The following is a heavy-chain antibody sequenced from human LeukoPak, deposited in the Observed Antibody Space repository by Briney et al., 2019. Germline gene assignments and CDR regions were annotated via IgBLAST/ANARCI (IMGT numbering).Heavy chain of an antibody. J-gene: IGHJ5*02. CDR1: GFTFSSYG. D-gene: IGHD4-17*01. CDR2: ISYHGINK. V-gene: IGHV3-30*18. Sequence: PGGSLRLSCAASGFTFSSYGMHWVRQAPGKGLEWVAVISYHGINKYYADSVKGRFTISRDNSKDTLYLQMNSLRAEDTAVYYCAKYSDYGENEDWFDPWGQGTLVTVSS. CDR3: AKYSDYGENEDWFDP.